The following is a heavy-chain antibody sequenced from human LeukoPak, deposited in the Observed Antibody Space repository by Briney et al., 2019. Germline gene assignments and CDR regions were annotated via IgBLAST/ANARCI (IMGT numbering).Heavy chain of an antibody. CDR3: ARHIDSGSYGYYYYYMDV. J-gene: IGHJ6*03. CDR2: IYPGDSDT. D-gene: IGHD1-26*01. CDR1: GYSFTSYW. V-gene: IGHV5-51*01. Sequence: GESLKISCKGSGYSFTSYWIGWVRQMPGKGLEWMGIIYPGDSDTRYSPSFQGQVTISADKSISTAYLQWSSLKASDTAMYYCARHIDSGSYGYYYYYMDVWGKGTTVTISS.